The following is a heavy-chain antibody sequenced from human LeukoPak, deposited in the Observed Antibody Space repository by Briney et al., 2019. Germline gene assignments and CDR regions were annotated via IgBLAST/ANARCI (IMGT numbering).Heavy chain of an antibody. V-gene: IGHV4-31*03. CDR1: GGSISSGGYY. D-gene: IGHD5-24*01. CDR3: ARGRDGLTTFDY. CDR2: IYYSGST. Sequence: PSQTLSLTCTVPGGSISSGGYYWSWIRQHPGKGLEWIGYIYYSGSTYYNPSLKSRVTISVDTSKNQFSLKLSSVTAADTAVYYCARGRDGLTTFDYWGQGTLVTVSS. J-gene: IGHJ4*02.